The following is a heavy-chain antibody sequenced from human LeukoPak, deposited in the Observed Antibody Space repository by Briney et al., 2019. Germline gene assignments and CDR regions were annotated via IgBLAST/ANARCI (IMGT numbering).Heavy chain of an antibody. D-gene: IGHD6-13*01. V-gene: IGHV4-59*01. J-gene: IGHJ4*02. CDR1: GGSISSYY. Sequence: PSETLSLTCTVSGGSISSYYWSWIRQPPGKGLAWIGYIYYGGSTNYNPSLKSRVTISVDTSKNQFSLKLSSVTAADTAVYYCAVNSWSLETFDYWGQGALVTVSS. CDR2: IYYGGST. CDR3: AVNSWSLETFDY.